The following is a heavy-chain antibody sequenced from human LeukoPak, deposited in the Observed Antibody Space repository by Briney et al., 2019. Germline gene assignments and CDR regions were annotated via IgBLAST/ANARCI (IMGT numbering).Heavy chain of an antibody. CDR1: GFTFSNSW. CDR3: TRDRGYGPYFYYYGMDV. CDR2: INSDGSST. Sequence: GGPLRLSCAASGFTFSNSWMHWVRQAPGKGLMWVLRINSDGSSTSYADSVEGRFTISRDNAKSTLYLQMNSLRAEDTAVYYCTRDRGYGPYFYYYGMDVWGQGTTVTVS. V-gene: IGHV3-74*01. D-gene: IGHD3-22*01. J-gene: IGHJ6*01.